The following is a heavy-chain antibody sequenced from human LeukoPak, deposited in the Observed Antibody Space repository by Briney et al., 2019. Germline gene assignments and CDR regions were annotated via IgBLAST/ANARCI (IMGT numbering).Heavy chain of an antibody. V-gene: IGHV1-46*01. CDR2: INPSGGST. J-gene: IGHJ5*02. D-gene: IGHD3-9*01. Sequence: GASVTVSCKASGYTFTSYYMHWVRQAPGQGLEWMGIINPSGGSTSYAQKFQGRVTTTRDMSTSTVYMELSSLRSEDTAVYYCASERKYYDILTGSAWFDPWGQGTLVTVSS. CDR1: GYTFTSYY. CDR3: ASERKYYDILTGSAWFDP.